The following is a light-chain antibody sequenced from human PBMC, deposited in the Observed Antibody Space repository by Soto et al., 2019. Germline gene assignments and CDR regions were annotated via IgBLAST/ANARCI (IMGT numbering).Light chain of an antibody. V-gene: IGKV3-15*01. Sequence: EVVFGQSSGTLAFSPGRGAIRACKASQEIGDPLAWDQHKPGQTPRLLIYDTSTRATGVPTRFSGSRSGAEFTLTINSLQSEDFAVYYCQPYNNWPLTFGGGTKVDIK. CDR1: QEIGDP. CDR2: DTS. J-gene: IGKJ4*01. CDR3: QPYNNWPLT.